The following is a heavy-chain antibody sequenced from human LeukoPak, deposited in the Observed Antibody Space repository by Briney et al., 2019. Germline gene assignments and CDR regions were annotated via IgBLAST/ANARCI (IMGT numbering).Heavy chain of an antibody. J-gene: IGHJ5*02. Sequence: GGSLRLSCAASGFTFSSYGMHWVRQAPGKGLEWVAVISYDGSNKYYTDSVKGRFTISRDNSTNTLYIQMNSLRAEDTAVYVFAKELAVRYSSSWSNWFDPWRQGTLVSVSS. D-gene: IGHD6-13*01. V-gene: IGHV3-30*18. CDR2: ISYDGSNK. CDR1: GFTFSSYG. CDR3: AKELAVRYSSSWSNWFDP.